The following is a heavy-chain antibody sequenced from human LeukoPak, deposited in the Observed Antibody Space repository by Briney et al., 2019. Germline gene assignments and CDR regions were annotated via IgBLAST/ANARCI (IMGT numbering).Heavy chain of an antibody. CDR1: GFTLSSYS. CDR3: ARDRYDRSGYYDY. J-gene: IGHJ4*02. V-gene: IGHV3-21*01. CDR2: ISSSSSYI. Sequence: GSLRLSCAASGFTLSSYSMNWVRQAPGKGLEWVSSISSSSSYIHYTDSVKGRFTISRDNTKKSLYLQMNSLRAEDTAVCYCARDRYDRSGYYDYWGQGTLVTVSS. D-gene: IGHD3-22*01.